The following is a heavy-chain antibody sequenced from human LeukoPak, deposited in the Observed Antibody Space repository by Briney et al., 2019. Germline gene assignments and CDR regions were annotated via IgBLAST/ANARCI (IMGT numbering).Heavy chain of an antibody. CDR3: ARAPLLGIFGLDP. CDR2: ICYSGST. V-gene: IGHV4-59*01. D-gene: IGHD3-3*01. CDR1: GGSISSYY. J-gene: IGHJ5*02. Sequence: SETLSLTCTVSGGSISSYYWSWIRQPPGKGLEWIGYICYSGSTNYNPSLKSRVTISVDTSKNQFSLKLSSVTAADTAVYYCARAPLLGIFGLDPWGQGTLVTVSS.